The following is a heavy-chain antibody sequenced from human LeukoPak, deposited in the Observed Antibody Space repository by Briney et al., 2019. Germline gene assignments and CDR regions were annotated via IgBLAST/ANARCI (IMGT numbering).Heavy chain of an antibody. D-gene: IGHD6-13*01. CDR3: AKDRVIAAAVTLFDY. J-gene: IGHJ4*02. Sequence: PGGSLRLSCAASGFTFSSYAMSWVRQAPGKGLGWVSAISGSGGSTYYADSVKGRFTISRDNSKNTLYLQMNSLRAEDTAVYYCAKDRVIAAAVTLFDYWGQGTLVTVSS. CDR1: GFTFSSYA. CDR2: ISGSGGST. V-gene: IGHV3-23*01.